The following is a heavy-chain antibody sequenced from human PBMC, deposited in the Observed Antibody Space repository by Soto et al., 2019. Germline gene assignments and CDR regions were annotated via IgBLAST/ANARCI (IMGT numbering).Heavy chain of an antibody. J-gene: IGHJ4*02. V-gene: IGHV3-74*01. D-gene: IGHD1-7*01. CDR3: SRGGGFRGNYL. CDR2: IDTDGSTT. Sequence: EVQLVESGGGLVQPGGSLRLSCAASGFSFSDYWMHWVRQAPGKGLVWVSCIDTDGSTTTYADSVKGRFTISRDNVKNTLDLQMDSLRAEDTALYYCSRGGGFRGNYLGGQGTLVTVSS. CDR1: GFSFSDYW.